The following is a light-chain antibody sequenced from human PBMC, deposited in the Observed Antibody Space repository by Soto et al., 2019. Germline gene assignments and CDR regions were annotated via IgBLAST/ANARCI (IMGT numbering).Light chain of an antibody. CDR1: QSVSSSF. V-gene: IGKV3-20*01. CDR2: AAS. CDR3: QQYGSSPLFT. Sequence: EIVLTQSPGTLSLSPGERATLSCRASQSVSSSFLAWYQQKPGQAPRLLIYAASGRATGVPDRFSGSGSGSDFTLTSSRLEPEDSAVYYCQQYGSSPLFTFGRGTKVDIK. J-gene: IGKJ3*01.